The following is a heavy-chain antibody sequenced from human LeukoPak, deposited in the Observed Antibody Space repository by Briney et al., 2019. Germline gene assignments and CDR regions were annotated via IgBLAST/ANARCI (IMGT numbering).Heavy chain of an antibody. CDR3: ARPSPFGELDLTASAFDI. J-gene: IGHJ3*02. CDR2: IYYSGST. D-gene: IGHD3-10*01. CDR1: GGSISSSSYY. Sequence: PSETLSLTCTVSGGSISSSSYYWGWIRQPPGKGLEWIGSIYYSGSTYYNPSLKSRVTISVDTSKNQFSLKLSSVTAADTAVYYCARPSPFGELDLTASAFDIWGQGTMVTVSS. V-gene: IGHV4-39*01.